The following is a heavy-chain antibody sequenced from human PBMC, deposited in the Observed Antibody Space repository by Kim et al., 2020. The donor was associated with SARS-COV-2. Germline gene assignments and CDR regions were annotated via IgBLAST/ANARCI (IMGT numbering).Heavy chain of an antibody. CDR3: ATIQTGASARYYYYGMDV. D-gene: IGHD1-1*01. Sequence: ASVKVSCKASGYTFTSYYMHWVRQAPGQGLEWMGIINPSGGSTSYAQKFQGRVTMTRDTSTSTVYMELSSLRSEDTAVYYCATIQTGASARYYYYGMDVWGQGTTVTVSS. J-gene: IGHJ6*02. V-gene: IGHV1-46*01. CDR2: INPSGGST. CDR1: GYTFTSYY.